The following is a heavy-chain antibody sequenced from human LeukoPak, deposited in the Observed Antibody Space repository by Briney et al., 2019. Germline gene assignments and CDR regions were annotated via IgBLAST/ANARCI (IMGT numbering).Heavy chain of an antibody. CDR3: ARGVVVAAIKPPYYYYYMDV. D-gene: IGHD2-15*01. CDR1: GGSIGSSSYY. Sequence: PSETLSLTCTVSGGSIGSSSYYWDWIRQPPGKGLEWIGSIYYSGSTYYNPSLKSRVSISVDTSKNQFSLKLSSVTAADTAVYFCARGVVVAAIKPPYYYYYMDVWGKGTTVTISS. V-gene: IGHV4-39*01. CDR2: IYYSGST. J-gene: IGHJ6*03.